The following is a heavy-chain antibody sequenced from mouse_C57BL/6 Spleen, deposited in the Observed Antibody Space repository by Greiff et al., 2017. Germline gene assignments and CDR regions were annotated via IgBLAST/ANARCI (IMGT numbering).Heavy chain of an antibody. J-gene: IGHJ2*01. D-gene: IGHD1-1*02. CDR2: IDPSDSYT. CDR1: GYTFTSYW. Sequence: QVQLQQPGAELVMPGASVKLSCKASGYTFTSYWMHWVKQRPGQGLEWIGEIDPSDSYTNYNQKLKGKSTLTVDKSSSTAYMQLSSLTSEDSAVYYCARSLGWSPLDYWGQGTTLTVSS. CDR3: ARSLGWSPLDY. V-gene: IGHV1-69*01.